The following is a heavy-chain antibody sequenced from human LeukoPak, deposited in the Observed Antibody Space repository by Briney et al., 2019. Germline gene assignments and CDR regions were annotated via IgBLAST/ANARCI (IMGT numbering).Heavy chain of an antibody. J-gene: IGHJ4*02. V-gene: IGHV3-74*01. D-gene: IGHD3-10*01. CDR3: ARGNYYGQDY. CDR2: INSDGSTT. CDR1: GFTFSSYW. Sequence: GGSLRRSCGASGFTFSSYWMHWVRQAPGKGLVWISRINSDGSTTSYADSVKGRFTISRDNAKNTLYLEMNSLRAEDTAVYYCARGNYYGQDYWGQGTLVTASS.